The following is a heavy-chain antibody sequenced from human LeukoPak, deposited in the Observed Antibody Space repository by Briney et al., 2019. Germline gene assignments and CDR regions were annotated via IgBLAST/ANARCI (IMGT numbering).Heavy chain of an antibody. J-gene: IGHJ1*01. CDR1: GFSFSSYS. CDR2: INSGGNTI. Sequence: GGSLRLSCTASGFSFSSYSMNWVRQAPGKGLEWVSYINSGGNTIHYAGSVKGRFTISRDNARNSLYLEMNSLRVEDTAFYYCARENRDSNGWSWGQGTLVTVSS. CDR3: ARENRDSNGWS. V-gene: IGHV3-48*04. D-gene: IGHD6-19*01.